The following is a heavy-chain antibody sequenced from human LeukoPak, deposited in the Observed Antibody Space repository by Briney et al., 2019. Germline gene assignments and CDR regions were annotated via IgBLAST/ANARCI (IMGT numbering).Heavy chain of an antibody. CDR1: GYTFNNCY. V-gene: IGHV1-46*02. CDR2: ISPTSGIT. Sequence: ASVRISCMASGYTFNNCYLHWVRQAPGQGLEWMGIISPTSGITTYAQKFQGRVTMTRDSSTRTFSLDLSSLRSDDTAVYYCARDQPGKFDPWGQGTLVTVSS. D-gene: IGHD7-27*01. J-gene: IGHJ5*02. CDR3: ARDQPGKFDP.